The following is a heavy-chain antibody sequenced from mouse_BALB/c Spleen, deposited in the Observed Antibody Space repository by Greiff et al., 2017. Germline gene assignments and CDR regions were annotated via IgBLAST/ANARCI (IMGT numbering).Heavy chain of an antibody. CDR3: TRVGYGNYRSYFNFDY. D-gene: IGHD2-10*02. CDR1: GYSFTSYW. CDR2: IYPGNSDT. Sequence: EVQLQQSGTVLARPGASVKMSCKASGYSFTSYWMHWVKQRPGQGLEWIGAIYPGNSDTSYNQKFKGKAKLTAVTSASTAYMELSSLTNEDSAVYYCTRVGYGNYRSYFNFDYWGQGTTLTVSS. J-gene: IGHJ2*01. V-gene: IGHV1-5*01.